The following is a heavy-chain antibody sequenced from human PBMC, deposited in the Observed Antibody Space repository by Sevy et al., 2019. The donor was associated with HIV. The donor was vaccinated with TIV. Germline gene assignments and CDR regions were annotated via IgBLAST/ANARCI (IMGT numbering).Heavy chain of an antibody. V-gene: IGHV3-23*01. D-gene: IGHD5-12*01. J-gene: IGHJ6*02. CDR2: ISGSGGST. CDR3: AKTPSDIVATIGGDYYYYYYGMDV. Sequence: GSLRLSCAASGFTFSSYAMSWVRQAPGKGLEWVSAISGSGGSTYYADSVKGRFTISRDNSKNTLYLQMNSLGAEDTAVYYCAKTPSDIVATIGGDYYYYYYGMDVWGQGTTVTVSS. CDR1: GFTFSSYA.